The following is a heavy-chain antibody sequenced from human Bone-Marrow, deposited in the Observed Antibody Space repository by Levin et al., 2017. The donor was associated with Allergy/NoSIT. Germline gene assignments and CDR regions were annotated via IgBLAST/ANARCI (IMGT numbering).Heavy chain of an antibody. CDR2: IYSGGST. Sequence: GGSLRLSCAASGFTVSSNYMSWVRQAPGKGLEWVSVIYSGGSTYYADSVKGRFTISRDNSKNTLYLQMNSLRAEDTAVYYCARMGRIVVVPAAIGSSYWYFDLWGRGTLVTVSS. CDR3: ARMGRIVVVPAAIGSSYWYFDL. V-gene: IGHV3-53*01. CDR1: GFTVSSNY. D-gene: IGHD2-2*01. J-gene: IGHJ2*01.